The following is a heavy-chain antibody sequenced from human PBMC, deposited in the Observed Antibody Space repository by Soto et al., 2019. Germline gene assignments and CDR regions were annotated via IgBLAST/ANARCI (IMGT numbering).Heavy chain of an antibody. CDR1: GYTFTSYV. CDR2: ISAYNGNT. CDR3: ASKKSRQSHYYDSSGYALEY. D-gene: IGHD3-22*01. V-gene: IGHV1-18*01. Sequence: ASVKVSFKASGYTFTSYVVSWVRQAPGQGLDGIGWISAYNGNTNYAQKLQGRVTMTTDTSTSTAYMQLRSLRSDDTAVYYCASKKSRQSHYYDSSGYALEYSGQGTLL. J-gene: IGHJ4*01.